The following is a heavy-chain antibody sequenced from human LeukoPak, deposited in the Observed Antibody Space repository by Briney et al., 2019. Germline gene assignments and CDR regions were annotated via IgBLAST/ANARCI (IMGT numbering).Heavy chain of an antibody. CDR1: GFTFSNAW. CDR3: TTHHFTMVRGVIPY. J-gene: IGHJ4*02. V-gene: IGHV3-15*01. Sequence: GGSLRLSCAASGFTFSNAWMSWVRQAPGKGLEWVGRIKSKTDGGTTDYAAPVKGRFTISRDDSKNTLYLQMNSLKTEDTAVYYCTTHHFTMVRGVIPYWGQGTLVTVSS. D-gene: IGHD3-10*01. CDR2: IKSKTDGGTT.